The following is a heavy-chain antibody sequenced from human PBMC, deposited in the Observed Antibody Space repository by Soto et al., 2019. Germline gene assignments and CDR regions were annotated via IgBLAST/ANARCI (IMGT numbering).Heavy chain of an antibody. J-gene: IGHJ4*02. D-gene: IGHD3-10*01. CDR3: TTGRPPFGEFPESFY. Sequence: EMQLVESGGGLVKPGGSLRLSCAASGFTFSNAWMSWVRQAPGKGLEWVGRIKSKTDGGTTDYAAPVKGRFTISRDDSKNTLYLQMNSLKTEDTAVYYCTTGRPPFGEFPESFYWGQGTLVTVSS. CDR1: GFTFSNAW. V-gene: IGHV3-15*01. CDR2: IKSKTDGGTT.